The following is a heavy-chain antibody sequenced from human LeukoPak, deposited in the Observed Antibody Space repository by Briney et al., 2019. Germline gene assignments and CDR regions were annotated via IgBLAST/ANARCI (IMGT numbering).Heavy chain of an antibody. CDR3: ARETDVWGSYRFDY. J-gene: IGHJ4*02. Sequence: ASVKVSCKASGYTFTGYYMHWVRQAPGQGLEWMGRINPNIGGTNYAQKFQGRVTMTRDTSISTAYMELSRLRSGDTAVYYCARETDVWGSYRFDYWGQGTLVTVSS. CDR2: INPNIGGT. V-gene: IGHV1-2*06. CDR1: GYTFTGYY. D-gene: IGHD3-16*02.